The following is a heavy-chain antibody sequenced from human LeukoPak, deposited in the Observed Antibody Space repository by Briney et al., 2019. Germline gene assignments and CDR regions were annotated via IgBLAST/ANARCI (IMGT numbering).Heavy chain of an antibody. CDR2: IFSNGAVT. Sequence: PGGSLRLSCAASGFIFSSNPMYWVRQAPGKELEWVSHIFSNGAVTYYADSVKGRFTISRDNSKNTLYLQINSLRAEDTAVYYCVKKVLSYYYFDYWGQGTLVTVSS. V-gene: IGHV3-23*01. D-gene: IGHD3-10*01. J-gene: IGHJ4*02. CDR1: GFIFSSNP. CDR3: VKKVLSYYYFDY.